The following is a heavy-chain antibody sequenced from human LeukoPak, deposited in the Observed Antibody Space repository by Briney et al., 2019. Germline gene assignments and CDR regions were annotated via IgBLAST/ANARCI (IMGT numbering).Heavy chain of an antibody. CDR3: ARVVPDDYYGSAYYFDY. V-gene: IGHV3-48*04. CDR1: GFTFSSYS. J-gene: IGHJ4*02. CDR2: ISSSSKTI. D-gene: IGHD3-10*01. Sequence: GGSLRLSCAASGFTFSSYSMNWVRQAPGKGLEWVSYISSSSKTIYYADSVKGRFTISRDNAKDSLYLQMNSLRAEDAAVYYCARVVPDDYYGSAYYFDYWGQGTLVTVSS.